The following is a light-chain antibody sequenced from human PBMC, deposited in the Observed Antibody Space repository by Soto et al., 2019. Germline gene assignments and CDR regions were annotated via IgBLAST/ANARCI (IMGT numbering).Light chain of an antibody. CDR1: QSVGAT. J-gene: IGKJ1*01. V-gene: IGKV3-15*01. Sequence: EIVMTQSPVTLSVFPWERATLSCRASQSVGATVAWYHQRPGQAPRLLISGASTRATGVPAGVSASGSGTAFTLTLTSQQSGDFVVYYCQQYADWPTTFGQGTRVEIK. CDR2: GAS. CDR3: QQYADWPTT.